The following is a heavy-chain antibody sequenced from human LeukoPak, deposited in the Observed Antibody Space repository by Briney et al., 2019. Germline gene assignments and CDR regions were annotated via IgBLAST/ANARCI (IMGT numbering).Heavy chain of an antibody. CDR2: IYWDDDN. CDR3: AHRRPAADAFDI. CDR1: GFSLSTSGVG. D-gene: IGHD2-2*01. V-gene: IGHV2-5*02. J-gene: IGHJ3*02. Sequence: ESGPTLVNPTQTLTLTCTFSGFSLSTSGVGVGWIRQPPGKALEWLALIYWDDDNRYSPSLKSRLTITEDTSKNQVVLTLTNMDPVDTATYYCAHRRPAADAFDIWGQGTMVTVSS.